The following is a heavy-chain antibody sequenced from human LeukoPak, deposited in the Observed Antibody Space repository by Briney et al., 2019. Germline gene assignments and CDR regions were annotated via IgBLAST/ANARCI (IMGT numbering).Heavy chain of an antibody. V-gene: IGHV1-18*01. Sequence: ASVKVSCKASGYTFTSYGISWVRQAPGQGLEWMGWISAYNGNTNYAQKLQGRVTMTTDTSTSTAYMELRSLRSEDTAVYYCARDYGVGSTAFDYFWGQGTLVTVSS. CDR3: ARDYGVGSTAFDYF. J-gene: IGHJ4*02. CDR2: ISAYNGNT. D-gene: IGHD1-26*01. CDR1: GYTFTSYG.